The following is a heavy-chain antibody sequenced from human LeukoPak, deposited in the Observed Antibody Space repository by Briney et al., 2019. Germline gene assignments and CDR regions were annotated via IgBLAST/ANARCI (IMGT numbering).Heavy chain of an antibody. CDR1: GFTFSSYA. J-gene: IGHJ3*02. V-gene: IGHV3-23*01. CDR3: AKDIADIVVVPAAIWTGAFDI. CDR2: ISGSGGST. Sequence: PGGSLRLSCAASGFTFSSYAMSWVRQAPGKGLEWVSAISGSGGSTYYADSVKGRLTISRDNSKNTLYLQMNSLRAEDMAVYYCAKDIADIVVVPAAIWTGAFDIWGQGTMVTVSS. D-gene: IGHD2-2*01.